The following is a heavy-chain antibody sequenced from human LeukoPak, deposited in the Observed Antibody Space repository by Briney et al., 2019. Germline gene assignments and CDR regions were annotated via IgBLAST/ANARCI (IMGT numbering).Heavy chain of an antibody. D-gene: IGHD2-15*01. CDR2: ISGSGGNT. CDR1: GFTFSSYA. V-gene: IGHV3-23*01. J-gene: IGHJ4*02. CDR3: AKGVYPFCSGGTCYVDN. Sequence: GGSLRLSCAASGFTFSSYAMSWVRQAPGKGLEWVSAISGSGGNTYYADSVKGRFTISRDNSKNTLSLQMNRLRAEDTAVYYCAKGVYPFCSGGTCYVDNWGQGTLVTVSS.